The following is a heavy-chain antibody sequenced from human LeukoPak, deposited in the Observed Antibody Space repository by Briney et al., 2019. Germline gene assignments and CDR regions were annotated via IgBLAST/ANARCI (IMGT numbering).Heavy chain of an antibody. D-gene: IGHD3-3*01. CDR2: ILYDGSNT. CDR1: GFTFSRFG. J-gene: IGHJ5*02. CDR3: ARDRDCDDFWSGDFNWFDP. V-gene: IGHV3-30*02. Sequence: PGGSLRLSCVASGFTFSRFGMHWVRQAPGKGLEWVAFILYDGSNTYYGDSVKGRFTTSRDNAKNSLDLQMNSLKVEDTAVYYCARDRDCDDFWSGDFNWFDPWGQGTLVTVSS.